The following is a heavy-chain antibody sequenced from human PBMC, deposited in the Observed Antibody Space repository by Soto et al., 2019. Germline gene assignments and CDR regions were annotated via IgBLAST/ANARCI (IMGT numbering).Heavy chain of an antibody. Sequence: SLKISCKGSGFLFAMHWVRQAPGKGLEWVSGISWNSGSIGYADSVKGRFTISRDNAKNSLYLQMNSLRAEDTALYYCAKLVVVPAADSSSPNDAFDIWGQGTMVTVSS. J-gene: IGHJ3*02. CDR2: ISWNSGSI. CDR3: AKLVVVPAADSSSPNDAFDI. D-gene: IGHD2-2*01. V-gene: IGHV3-9*01. CDR1: GFLFA.